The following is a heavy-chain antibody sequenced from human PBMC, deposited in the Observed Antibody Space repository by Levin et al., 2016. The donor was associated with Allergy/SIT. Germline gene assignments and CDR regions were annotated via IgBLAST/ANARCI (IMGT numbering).Heavy chain of an antibody. CDR2: IIPIFGTA. J-gene: IGHJ6*02. CDR1: GYTFTSYG. V-gene: IGHV1-69*06. Sequence: SVKVSCKASGYTFTSYGISWVRQAPGQGLEWMGGIIPIFGTANYAQKFQGRVTITADKSTSTAYMELSSLRSEDTAVYYCATTINTGYCSSTSCYTSYYYYGMDVWGQGTTVTVSS. CDR3: ATTINTGYCSSTSCYTSYYYYGMDV. D-gene: IGHD2-2*02.